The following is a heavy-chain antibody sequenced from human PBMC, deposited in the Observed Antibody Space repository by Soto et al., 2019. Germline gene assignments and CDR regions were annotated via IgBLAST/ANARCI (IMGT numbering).Heavy chain of an antibody. V-gene: IGHV4-59*01. CDR1: GDSISSNY. CDR3: ARKNDYYDY. CDR2: IFNSGYT. J-gene: IGHJ4*02. Sequence: SETLSLTCTVSGDSISSNYWSWIRQPPGKGLEWIGYIFNSGYTNYNPSLKSRVTFSVDTSKNLFSLKLSSVTAADTAVYYCARKNDYYDYWGQGTRVTVSS.